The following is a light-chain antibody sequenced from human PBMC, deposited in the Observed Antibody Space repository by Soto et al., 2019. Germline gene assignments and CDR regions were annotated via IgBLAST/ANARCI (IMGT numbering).Light chain of an antibody. J-gene: IGLJ2*01. Sequence: QAVVTQPPSASGTPGQRVTISSSGSSSNIGRNYVCWYHQLPGAAPRLLMYSNNQQPSGVPDRFSGSKSGTSAALSISGLRSEDEADYYCAAWDDSLLSVVFGGGTKLTVL. CDR3: AAWDDSLLSVV. CDR1: SSNIGRNY. V-gene: IGLV1-47*01. CDR2: SNN.